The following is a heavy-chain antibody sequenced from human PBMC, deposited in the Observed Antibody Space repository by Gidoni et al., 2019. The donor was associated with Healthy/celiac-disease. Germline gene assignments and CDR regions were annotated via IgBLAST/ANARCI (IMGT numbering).Heavy chain of an antibody. CDR1: GFTFSSYW. CDR3: ARVDSSGSLGN. D-gene: IGHD3-22*01. V-gene: IGHV3-7*04. J-gene: IGHJ4*02. CDR2: IKQDGSEK. Sequence: EVQLVESGGGLVQPGGSLRLSCAASGFTFSSYWMSWVRQAPGKGLEWVANIKQDGSEKYYVASVKGRFTISRDNAKNSLYLQMNSLRAEDTAVYYCARVDSSGSLGNWGQGTLVTVSS.